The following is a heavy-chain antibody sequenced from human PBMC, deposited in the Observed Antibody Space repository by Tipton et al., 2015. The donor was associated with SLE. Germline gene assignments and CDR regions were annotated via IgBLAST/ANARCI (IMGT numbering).Heavy chain of an antibody. CDR1: DGSISDYY. Sequence: TLSLTCTVSDGSISDYYWTWIRQPAGEGLEWIGHACASGNTNYNPSLKSRVTMSVETSKNQFSLRLSSVTAADTAVYYCARVGDNNYDVWGQGTTVTVSS. J-gene: IGHJ6*02. CDR2: ACASGNT. D-gene: IGHD4-11*01. CDR3: ARVGDNNYDV. V-gene: IGHV4-4*07.